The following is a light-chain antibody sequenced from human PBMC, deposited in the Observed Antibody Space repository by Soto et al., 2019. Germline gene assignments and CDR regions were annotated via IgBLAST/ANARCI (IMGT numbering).Light chain of an antibody. CDR1: QSISSY. J-gene: IGKJ1*01. V-gene: IGKV1-39*01. CDR2: AAS. CDR3: QQSYSTPHT. Sequence: DIQSTQSPCSLSAAVGHRFTITCLASQSISSYLNWYQQKPGTAPKLLIYAASSLQSGVPSRFSGSGSGTDFPLTISSLQPEDFATYYCQQSYSTPHTFGQGTKVDIK.